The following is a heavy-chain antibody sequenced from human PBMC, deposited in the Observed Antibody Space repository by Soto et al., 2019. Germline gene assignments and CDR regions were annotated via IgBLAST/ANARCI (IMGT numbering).Heavy chain of an antibody. J-gene: IGHJ4*02. V-gene: IGHV3-30*18. CDR1: GFTFSSYG. CDR2: ISYDGSNK. CDR3: AKDFGWQTYYFDY. Sequence: PGGSLRLSCAASGFTFSSYGMHWVRQAPGKGLEWVAVISYDGSNKYYADSVKGRFTISRDNSKNTLYLQMNSLRAEDTAVYYCAKDFGWQTYYFDYWGQGTLVTVSS. D-gene: IGHD6-19*01.